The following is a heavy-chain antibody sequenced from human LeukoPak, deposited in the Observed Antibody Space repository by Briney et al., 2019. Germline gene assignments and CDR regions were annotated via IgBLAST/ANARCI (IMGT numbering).Heavy chain of an antibody. CDR2: IRYDGSNK. CDR1: GFTFDDYA. D-gene: IGHD3-10*01. Sequence: GGSLRLSCAASGFTFDDYAMHWVRQAPGKGLEWVAFIRYDGSNKYYADSVKGRFTISRDNSKNTLYLQMNSLRAEDTAVYYCAKDLQWYGSGSYGDYWGQGTLVTVSS. CDR3: AKDLQWYGSGSYGDY. J-gene: IGHJ4*02. V-gene: IGHV3-30*02.